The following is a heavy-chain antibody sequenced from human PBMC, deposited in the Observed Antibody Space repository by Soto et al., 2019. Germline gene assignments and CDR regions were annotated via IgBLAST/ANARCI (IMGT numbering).Heavy chain of an antibody. D-gene: IGHD3-9*01. V-gene: IGHV1-3*01. CDR1: GYTFTSYA. J-gene: IGHJ4*02. Sequence: ASVKVSCKASGYTFTSYAMHWVRQAPGQRLEWMGWINAGNGNTKYSQKFQGRVTITRDTSASTAYMELSSLRSEDTAVYYCARNLMDYDSLTGYYMAYYFDCWGQGTLVSVAS. CDR3: ARNLMDYDSLTGYYMAYYFDC. CDR2: INAGNGNT.